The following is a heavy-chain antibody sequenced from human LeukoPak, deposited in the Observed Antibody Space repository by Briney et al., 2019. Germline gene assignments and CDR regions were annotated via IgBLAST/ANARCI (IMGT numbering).Heavy chain of an antibody. CDR3: AKDPRIAAAGAEWVLLDY. J-gene: IGHJ4*02. CDR2: ISGSGGST. D-gene: IGHD6-13*01. CDR1: GFTFSSYA. Sequence: PGGSLRLSCAASGFTFSSYAMSWVRQAPGKGLEWVSAISGSGGSTYYADSVKGRFTISRDNSKNTLYLQMNSLRAEDTAVYYCAKDPRIAAAGAEWVLLDYWGQGTLVTVSS. V-gene: IGHV3-23*01.